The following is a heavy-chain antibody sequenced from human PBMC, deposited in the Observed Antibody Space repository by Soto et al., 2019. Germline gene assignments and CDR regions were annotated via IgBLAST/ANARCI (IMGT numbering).Heavy chain of an antibody. CDR2: VYYSGNT. J-gene: IGHJ6*03. D-gene: IGHD4-4*01. CDR3: ARDLSNYAFGYYQYNMDV. V-gene: IGHV4-59*01. Sequence: SETLSLTCSVSGGSISPYYWSWIRQPPGKGLEWIGYVYYSGNTKYNPSLRSRVTISVDTSKSQFSLKLSSVTAADTAIYYCARDLSNYAFGYYQYNMDVWGKGTTFTVSS. CDR1: GGSISPYY.